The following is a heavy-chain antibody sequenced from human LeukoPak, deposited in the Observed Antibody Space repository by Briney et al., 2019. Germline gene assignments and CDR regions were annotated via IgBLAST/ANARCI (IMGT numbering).Heavy chain of an antibody. J-gene: IGHJ4*02. V-gene: IGHV3-30*03. CDR1: GFTFSSYN. D-gene: IGHD6-19*01. CDR2: ISKDGSNK. Sequence: GGSLRLSCAASGFTFSSYNMHWVRQAPGKGLEWVAVISKDGSNKYYADSVKGRFTISRDNSKNTVYVEMNSLRGEGTAVYYCARRPPAVAGLDYWGQGTLVTVSS. CDR3: ARRPPAVAGLDY.